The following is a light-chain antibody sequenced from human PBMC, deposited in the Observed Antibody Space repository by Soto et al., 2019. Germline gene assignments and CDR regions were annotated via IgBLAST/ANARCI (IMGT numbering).Light chain of an antibody. CDR2: GNS. V-gene: IGLV1-40*01. CDR3: QSYDSSLSGYV. J-gene: IGLJ1*01. Sequence: VLTQPPSVSGAPGQRVTISCTGSSSNFGAGFNVHWYQHLPGTAPKLLIYGNSNRPSGVPDRFSGSRSGTSASLAITGLQADDGADYYCQSYDSSLSGYVFGTGTKVTVL. CDR1: SSNFGAGFN.